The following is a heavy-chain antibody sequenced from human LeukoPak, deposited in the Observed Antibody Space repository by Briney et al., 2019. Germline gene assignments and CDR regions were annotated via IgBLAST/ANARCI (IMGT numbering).Heavy chain of an antibody. CDR3: ARVQGRYDSSGYYYG. J-gene: IGHJ4*02. V-gene: IGHV1-2*02. CDR2: INPNSGGT. CDR1: GYTFTGYY. D-gene: IGHD3-22*01. Sequence: ASVKVSCKASGYTFTGYYMHWVRQAPGQGLEWMGWINPNSGGTNYAQKFQARVTTTRDTSISTAYMELSRLRSDDTAVYYCARVQGRYDSSGYYYGWGQGTLVTVSS.